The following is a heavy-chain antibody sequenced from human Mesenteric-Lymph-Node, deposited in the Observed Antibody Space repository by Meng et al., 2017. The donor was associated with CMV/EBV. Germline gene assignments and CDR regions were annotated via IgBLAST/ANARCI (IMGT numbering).Heavy chain of an antibody. D-gene: IGHD5-18*01. CDR1: GGSIRGGGYY. V-gene: IGHV4-31*03. CDR3: ARDGSSYGYTDY. CDR2: IYYSGTT. J-gene: IGHJ4*02. Sequence: NVSGGSIRGGGYYWSWIRQFPGKGLEWIGCIYYSGTTYYNPSLKSRVSISIDTSENQFSLKLSSVTAADTAVYYCARDGSSYGYTDYWGQGALVTVPQ.